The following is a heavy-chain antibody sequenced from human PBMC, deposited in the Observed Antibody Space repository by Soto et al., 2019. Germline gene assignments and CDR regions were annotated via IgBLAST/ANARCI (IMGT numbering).Heavy chain of an antibody. Sequence: SETLSLTCAVYGGSFSGYYWSWIRQPPGKGLEWIGEINHSGSTNYNPSLKSRVTISVDTSKNQFSLKLSSVTAADTAVYYCARVGARITMVRGVIVLSWFDPWGQGTLVTVSS. CDR1: GGSFSGYY. D-gene: IGHD3-10*01. CDR3: ARVGARITMVRGVIVLSWFDP. J-gene: IGHJ5*02. CDR2: INHSGST. V-gene: IGHV4-34*01.